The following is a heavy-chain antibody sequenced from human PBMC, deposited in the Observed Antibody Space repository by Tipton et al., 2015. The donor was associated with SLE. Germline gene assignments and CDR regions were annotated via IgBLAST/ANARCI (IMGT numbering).Heavy chain of an antibody. CDR3: ARVDSYISGWYYFDY. CDR2: IYYSGST. CDR1: GGSISSHY. J-gene: IGHJ4*02. D-gene: IGHD6-19*01. V-gene: IGHV4-59*11. Sequence: GLVKPSETLSLTCTVSGGSISSHYWSWIRQPPGKGLEWIGYIYYSGSTNYNPSLKSRLTMSVDTSKNQFSLNLSSVTAADTAVYYCARVDSYISGWYYFDYWGQGTLVTVSS.